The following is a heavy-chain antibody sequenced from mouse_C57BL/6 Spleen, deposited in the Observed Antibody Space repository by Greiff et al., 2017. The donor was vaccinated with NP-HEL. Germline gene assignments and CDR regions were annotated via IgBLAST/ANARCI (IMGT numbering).Heavy chain of an antibody. CDR2: IDPSDSYT. CDR1: DYTFTSYW. CDR3: ARPYSNGDY. D-gene: IGHD2-5*01. Sequence: QVQLKQPGAELVKPGASVKLSCKASDYTFTSYWMQWVKQRPGQGLEWIGEIDPSDSYTNYNQKFKGKATLTVDTSSSTAYMQLSSLTSEDSAVYYCARPYSNGDYWGQGTTLTVSS. J-gene: IGHJ2*01. V-gene: IGHV1-50*01.